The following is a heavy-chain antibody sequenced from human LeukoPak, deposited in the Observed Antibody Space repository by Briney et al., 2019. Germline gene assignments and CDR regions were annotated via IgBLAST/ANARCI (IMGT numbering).Heavy chain of an antibody. CDR1: GGSISGYY. CDR3: AAGTPALEF. Sequence: PSETLSLTCTVSGGSISGYYWSWIRQPPGKALEWIGYIYYSGSTNYNPSLKSRVTISIDTSKNQFSLKLTSVTAADTAVYYCAAGTPALEFWGQGTLVTVSS. CDR2: IYYSGST. V-gene: IGHV4-59*08. D-gene: IGHD2-15*01. J-gene: IGHJ4*02.